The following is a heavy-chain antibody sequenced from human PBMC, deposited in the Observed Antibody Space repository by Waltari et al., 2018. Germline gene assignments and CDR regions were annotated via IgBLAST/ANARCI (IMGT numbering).Heavy chain of an antibody. CDR1: GFTFSKYW. D-gene: IGHD4-17*01. CDR3: ARLGDHGNYQPFDS. CDR2: ISISSSNT. J-gene: IGHJ4*02. Sequence: EVQLVESGGGLVQPGGSLRLSCATSGFTFSKYWMYWFRQAPGKGLDWVSSISISSSNTYYPDSVKGRFTISRDNAKNTLYLQMNSLRGEDTAVYYCARLGDHGNYQPFDSWGQGVLVTVSS. V-gene: IGHV3-48*04.